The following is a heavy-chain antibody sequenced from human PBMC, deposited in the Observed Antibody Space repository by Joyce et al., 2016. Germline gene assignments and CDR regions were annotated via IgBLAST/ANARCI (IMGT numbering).Heavy chain of an antibody. Sequence: EVLLVESGGGLVQPGGSLRLSCEASGFTFSNDWVHWVGQAPGKGLVWVSRIKTDGSSANYADPVKGRFTISRDNAKNTLYLQMNSLRVEDTAVYYCARGHLTGYCRDYWGQGTLVTVSS. CDR1: GFTFSNDW. CDR3: ARGHLTGYCRDY. D-gene: IGHD3-9*01. J-gene: IGHJ4*02. CDR2: IKTDGSSA. V-gene: IGHV3-74*01.